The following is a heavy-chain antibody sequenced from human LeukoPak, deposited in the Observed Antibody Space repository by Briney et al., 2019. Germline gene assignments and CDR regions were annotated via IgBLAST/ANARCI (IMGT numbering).Heavy chain of an antibody. CDR3: ARVERGGVLVV. V-gene: IGHV1-69*08. J-gene: IGHJ4*02. CDR1: GDTFSTYT. Sequence: SVKVSCKASGDTFSTYTVTWVRQAPGQGLEWMGGVIPILGTPNYAQKFQGRVTITADKSTTTVSIDLRSLRSDDTAVYYCARVERGGVLVVWGQGTLVTVSS. D-gene: IGHD3-16*01. CDR2: VIPILGTP.